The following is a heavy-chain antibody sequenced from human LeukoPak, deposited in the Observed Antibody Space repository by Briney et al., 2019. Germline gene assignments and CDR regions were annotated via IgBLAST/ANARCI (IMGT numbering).Heavy chain of an antibody. CDR2: ISSNGGNT. V-gene: IGHV3-64*01. D-gene: IGHD6-13*01. CDR1: GFTFSDYS. Sequence: GGSLRLSCAASGFTFSDYSIHWVRQAPGKGLEYVSGISSNGGNTYYANSVKGRFTVSRDNSKNTLYLQMGSLRTEDMAVYYCARGDSSTWLGQDIEYWGQGTLVTVSS. J-gene: IGHJ4*02. CDR3: ARGDSSTWLGQDIEY.